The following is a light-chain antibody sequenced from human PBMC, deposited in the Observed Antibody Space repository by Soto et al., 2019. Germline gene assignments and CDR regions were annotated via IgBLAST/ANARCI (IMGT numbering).Light chain of an antibody. CDR3: QQRYDSWT. J-gene: IGKJ1*01. CDR2: DTS. Sequence: EIVLTQSPASLSSSPGERATIYFRASQTVSNKLAWYQHKPGQAPRLLIYDTSNRATGIPARFSGSGSGTDFTLTISSLEPEDFAVYYCQQRYDSWTFGQGTKVDIK. CDR1: QTVSNK. V-gene: IGKV3-11*01.